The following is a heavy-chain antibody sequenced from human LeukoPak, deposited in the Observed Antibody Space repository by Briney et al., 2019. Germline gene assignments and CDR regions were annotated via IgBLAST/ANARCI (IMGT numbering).Heavy chain of an antibody. Sequence: PSETLSLTCTVSGVSISTSIWWSWVRHSPGKGLEWIGEVSHTGTTNYNPSLKSRLTISVDKSKNQFSLNLRSVTAADTAVYYCARVALGEWNDPHFDSWGQGARVIVSS. CDR1: GVSISTSIW. CDR2: VSHTGTT. D-gene: IGHD1-1*01. CDR3: ARVALGEWNDPHFDS. J-gene: IGHJ4*02. V-gene: IGHV4-4*02.